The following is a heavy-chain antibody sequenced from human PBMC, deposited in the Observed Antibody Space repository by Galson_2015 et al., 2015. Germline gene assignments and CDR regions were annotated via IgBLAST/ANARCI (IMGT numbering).Heavy chain of an antibody. CDR2: IYSGGYT. D-gene: IGHD5-24*01. V-gene: IGHV3-53*01. CDR1: GLTVSSNY. CDR3: ARDMLMATIKGTFEI. J-gene: IGHJ3*02. Sequence: SLRLSCAASGLTVSSNYMSWVRQAPGKGLEWVSLIYSGGYTHYADSVKGRFTISKDNSKNTLYLQMTSLRAEDTAVYYCARDMLMATIKGTFEIWGQGTMVTVFS.